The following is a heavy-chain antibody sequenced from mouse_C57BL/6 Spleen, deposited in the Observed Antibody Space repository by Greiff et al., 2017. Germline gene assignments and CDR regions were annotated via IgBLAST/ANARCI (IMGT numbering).Heavy chain of an antibody. CDR1: GFTFSSYA. V-gene: IGHV5-4*03. D-gene: IGHD2-3*01. J-gene: IGHJ2*01. Sequence: EVKLQESGGGLVKPGGSLKLSCAASGFTFSSYAMSWVRQTPEKRLEWVATISDGGSYTYYPDNVKGRFTIPRDNAKNNLYLQISHLKSEDTAMDYGACDGLFQRVFDYWGQGTTLTVSS. CDR2: ISDGGSYT. CDR3: ACDGLFQRVFDY.